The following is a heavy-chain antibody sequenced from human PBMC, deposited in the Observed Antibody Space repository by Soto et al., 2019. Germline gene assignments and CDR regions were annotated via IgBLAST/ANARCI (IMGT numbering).Heavy chain of an antibody. V-gene: IGHV4-39*02. CDR3: ARSSMLRGAIMNWFDP. CDR1: DGSISSYY. J-gene: IGHJ5*02. D-gene: IGHD3-10*01. CDR2: IYSTGST. Sequence: SETLSLTCTVSDGSISSYYWGWIRQPPGKGLKWIRSIYSTGSTYYNPSLKGRVTISVDTSKNHFSLKLSSVTAADTALFYCARSSMLRGAIMNWFDPWGQGTLVTVSS.